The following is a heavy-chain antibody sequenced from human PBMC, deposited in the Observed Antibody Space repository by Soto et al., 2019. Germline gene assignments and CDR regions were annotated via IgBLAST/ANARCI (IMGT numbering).Heavy chain of an antibody. J-gene: IGHJ4*02. CDR2: ARNKANSYTT. Sequence: GGSLRLSCAASGFTFSDHYMDWVRQAPGKGLEWVGRARNKANSYTTEYAASVEGRFTISRDGSKNSLYPQMTSLKTDDTAVYYCARVGPVAGVTFSFDYWGQGTPVTVSS. V-gene: IGHV3-72*01. CDR1: GFTFSDHY. CDR3: ARVGPVAGVTFSFDY. D-gene: IGHD6-19*01.